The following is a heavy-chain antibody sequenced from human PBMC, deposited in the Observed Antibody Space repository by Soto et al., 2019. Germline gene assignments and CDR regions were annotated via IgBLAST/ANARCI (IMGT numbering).Heavy chain of an antibody. D-gene: IGHD6-6*01. Sequence: EVQLAESGGGLAQPGGSLRLSCAASGFTLSGYAMDWVRQAPGKGLEYVSGISSNGVGTYYANSVQGRFTISRDNSKNTVDLQMGRLRTEDMAVYYCARRARPDFYYMDVWGKGTTVTVAS. CDR1: GFTLSGYA. J-gene: IGHJ6*03. CDR3: ARRARPDFYYMDV. CDR2: ISSNGVGT. V-gene: IGHV3-64*01.